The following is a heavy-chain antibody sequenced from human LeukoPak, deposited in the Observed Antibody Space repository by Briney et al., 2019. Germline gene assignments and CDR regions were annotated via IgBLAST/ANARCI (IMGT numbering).Heavy chain of an antibody. V-gene: IGHV3-7*01. CDR1: GFTFTHSW. D-gene: IGHD6-6*01. J-gene: IGHJ4*02. Sequence: GGSLRLSCAASGFTFTHSWMSWVRQAPGKGLECVANIKQDGSEKYYVDSVEGRFTISRDNAKNSVSLQMNSLRGEDTAVYYCVRALGSSSADYWGQGTLVTVSS. CDR2: IKQDGSEK. CDR3: VRALGSSSADY.